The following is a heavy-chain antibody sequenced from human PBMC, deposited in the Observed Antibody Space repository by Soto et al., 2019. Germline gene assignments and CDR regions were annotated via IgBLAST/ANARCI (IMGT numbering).Heavy chain of an antibody. CDR3: AVSNYRGSGSPYDY. Sequence: EVQLLESGGDLVQPGGSLRLSCAASGFTFSDRAMTWVRQAPGKGLECVSALTPRGFSTYYADSVRGRFTISRDHSNNPLYLQLSILRAEDTATYYCAVSNYRGSGSPYDYWGQGTLVTVSS. D-gene: IGHD3-10*01. CDR2: LTPRGFST. J-gene: IGHJ4*02. CDR1: GFTFSDRA. V-gene: IGHV3-23*01.